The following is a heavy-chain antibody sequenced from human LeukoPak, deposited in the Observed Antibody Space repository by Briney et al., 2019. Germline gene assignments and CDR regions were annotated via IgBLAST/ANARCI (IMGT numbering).Heavy chain of an antibody. D-gene: IGHD2-2*02. CDR3: ARVGCSSTSCSTNYGMDV. V-gene: IGHV4-59*01. CDR2: IYYSGST. Sequence: SETLSLTCTVSGGSISGYYWSWIRQPPGKGLEWIGHIYYSGSTNYNPSLKSRVTISVDTSKNQFSLKVSSVTAADTAVYYCARVGCSSTSCSTNYGMDVWGQGTTVTVSS. J-gene: IGHJ6*02. CDR1: GGSISGYY.